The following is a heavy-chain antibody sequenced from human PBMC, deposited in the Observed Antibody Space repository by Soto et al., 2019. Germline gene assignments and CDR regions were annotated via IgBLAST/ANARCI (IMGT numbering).Heavy chain of an antibody. J-gene: IGHJ4*02. V-gene: IGHV4-59*01. CDR2: IYYSGST. D-gene: IGHD2-2*01. CDR1: GGSISSYY. CDR3: ARGGPAAIHY. Sequence: SQTLSLTCTVSGGSISSYYWSWIRQPPGKGLEWIGYIYYSGSTNYNPSLKSRVTISVDTSKNQFSLKLSSVTAADTAVYYCARGGPAAIHYWGQGTLVTVSS.